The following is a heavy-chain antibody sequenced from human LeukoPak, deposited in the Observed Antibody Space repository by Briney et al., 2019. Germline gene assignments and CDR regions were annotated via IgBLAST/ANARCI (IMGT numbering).Heavy chain of an antibody. CDR2: IYSGGST. V-gene: IGHV3-66*01. J-gene: IGHJ4*02. Sequence: GGSLRLSCAASGFTVSSNYMSWVRQAPGKGLEWVSVIYSGGSTYYADSVKGRFTISRDNSKNTLYLQMNSLRAEDTAVYYCAKDGARYNWNEGADYWAREPWSPSPQ. CDR3: AKDGARYNWNEGADY. CDR1: GFTVSSNY. D-gene: IGHD1-20*01.